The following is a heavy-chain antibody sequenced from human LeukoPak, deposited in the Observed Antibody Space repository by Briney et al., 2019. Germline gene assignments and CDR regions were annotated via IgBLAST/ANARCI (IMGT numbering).Heavy chain of an antibody. CDR2: ISYDGSNK. D-gene: IGHD6-13*01. J-gene: IGHJ4*02. Sequence: PGGSLRLSCAASGFTFSSSAMSWVRQAPGKGLEWVAVISYDGSNKYYADSVKGRFTISRDNSKNTPYLQMNSLRAEDTAVYYCARDIGSSVCDYWGQGTLVTVSS. CDR1: GFTFSSSA. V-gene: IGHV3-30-3*01. CDR3: ARDIGSSVCDY.